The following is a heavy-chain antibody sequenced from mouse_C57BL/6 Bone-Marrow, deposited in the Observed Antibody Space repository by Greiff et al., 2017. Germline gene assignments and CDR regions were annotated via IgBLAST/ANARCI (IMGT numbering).Heavy chain of an antibody. Sequence: EVQLQQSGPGLVKPSPSLSLTCSVTGYSITSGYYWNWIRQFPGNKLEWMGYISYDGSNNYNPSLKNRSSITRDTSKNQFFLKLNSVTTEDTATYYCARYYDYDYYAMDYWGQGTSVTVSS. CDR3: ARYYDYDYYAMDY. CDR1: GYSITSGYY. D-gene: IGHD2-4*01. V-gene: IGHV3-6*01. J-gene: IGHJ4*01. CDR2: ISYDGSN.